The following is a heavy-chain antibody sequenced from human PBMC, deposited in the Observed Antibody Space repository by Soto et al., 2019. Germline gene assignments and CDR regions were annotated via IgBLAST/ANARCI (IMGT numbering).Heavy chain of an antibody. CDR1: GFSFRSYW. V-gene: IGHV3-7*05. Sequence: EVHLVESGGGLVQPGGSLRLSCAASGFSFRSYWMSWVRQAPGKGLEWVANINEDGSETYYVDSVKGRLTISRDNAKNSLYLQMNSLRDEDTAVYYCARWQNWGQGTLVAVSS. CDR2: INEDGSET. J-gene: IGHJ4*02. CDR3: ARWQN. D-gene: IGHD5-12*01.